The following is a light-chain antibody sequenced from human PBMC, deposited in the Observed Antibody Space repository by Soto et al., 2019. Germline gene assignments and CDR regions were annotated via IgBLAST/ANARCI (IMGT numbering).Light chain of an antibody. V-gene: IGKV1-5*03. J-gene: IGKJ1*01. CDR2: KAS. CDR1: QTISSW. CDR3: QHYNSYSEA. Sequence: DIQMTQSPSTLSGSVGDRVTITCRASQTISSWLAWYQQKPGKAPKILIYKASTLKSGVPSRFSGSGSGTELTLTISSRQPDDFATYSCQHYNSYSEAFGQGTKVEIK.